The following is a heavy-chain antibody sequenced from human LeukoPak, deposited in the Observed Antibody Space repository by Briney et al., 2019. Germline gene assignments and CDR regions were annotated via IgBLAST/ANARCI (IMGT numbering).Heavy chain of an antibody. D-gene: IGHD6-13*01. CDR1: GFTFDDYG. CDR2: INWNGGST. V-gene: IGHV3-20*04. Sequence: GGSLRLSCAASGFTFDDYGMSWVRQAPGKGLEWVSGINWNGGSTGYADSVKGRFTISRDNAKNSLYLQMNSLRAGDTALYYCARDEGIAAAGTVWYFDYWGQGTLVTVSS. J-gene: IGHJ4*02. CDR3: ARDEGIAAAGTVWYFDY.